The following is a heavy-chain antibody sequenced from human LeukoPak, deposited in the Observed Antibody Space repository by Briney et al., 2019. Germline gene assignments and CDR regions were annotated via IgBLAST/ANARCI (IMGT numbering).Heavy chain of an antibody. Sequence: GSLRLSCAASGFTFSSYAMSWVRQAPGKGLEWVSGTSGSGGSTYYADSVKGRFTISRDNSKNTLYLQMNSLRAEDTAVYYCAKDRVGATLDYWGQGTLVTVSS. J-gene: IGHJ4*02. V-gene: IGHV3-23*01. CDR1: GFTFSSYA. D-gene: IGHD1-26*01. CDR2: TSGSGGST. CDR3: AKDRVGATLDY.